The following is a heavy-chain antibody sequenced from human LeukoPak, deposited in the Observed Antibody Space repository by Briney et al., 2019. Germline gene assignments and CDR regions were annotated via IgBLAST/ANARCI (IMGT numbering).Heavy chain of an antibody. CDR2: ISWNSGSI. J-gene: IGHJ3*02. D-gene: IGHD6-13*01. V-gene: IGHV3-9*01. CDR3: AKAEYSSSLRGDAFDI. CDR1: GFTFDDYA. Sequence: GRSLRLSCAASGFTFDDYAMHWVRQAPGKGLEWVSGISWNSGSIGYAGSVKGRFTISRDNAKNSLYLQMNSLRAGDTALYYCAKAEYSSSLRGDAFDIWGQGTMVTVSS.